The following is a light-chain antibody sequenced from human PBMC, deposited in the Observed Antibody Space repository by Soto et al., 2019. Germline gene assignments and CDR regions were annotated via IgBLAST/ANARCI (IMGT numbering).Light chain of an antibody. CDR3: SSYAGSNIYV. Sequence: QSALTQPPSASGSPGQSVTISCTETSTDVGGYYYVSWYQHHPGKAPKLMIYEVTKRPSGVPGRFSGSKSGNTASLTVSGLQTEDEADYYCSSYAGSNIYVFGTGTKLTVL. CDR2: EVT. J-gene: IGLJ1*01. V-gene: IGLV2-8*01. CDR1: STDVGGYYY.